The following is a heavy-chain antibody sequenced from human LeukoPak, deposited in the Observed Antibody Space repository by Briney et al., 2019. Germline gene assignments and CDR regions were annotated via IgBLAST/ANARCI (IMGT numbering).Heavy chain of an antibody. D-gene: IGHD1-26*01. V-gene: IGHV3-11*01. CDR1: GFTFSDYY. Sequence: GGSLRLSCAASGFTFSDYYMSWIRQAPGKGLEWVSYISSSGSTIYYADSVKGRFTISRDNAKNSLYLPLNILRADDTAVYYWAKGQGGGGATTRGYFDHWGQGTLVSVSS. CDR2: ISSSGSTI. CDR3: AKGQGGGGATTRGYFDH. J-gene: IGHJ4*02.